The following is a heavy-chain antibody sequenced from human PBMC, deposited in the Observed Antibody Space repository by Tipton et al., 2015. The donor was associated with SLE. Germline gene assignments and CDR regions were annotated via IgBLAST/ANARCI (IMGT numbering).Heavy chain of an antibody. D-gene: IGHD5-12*01. V-gene: IGHV4-61*08. J-gene: IGHJ4*02. CDR3: ARRSGYVAGFDY. CDR2: ISYSGST. Sequence: TLSLTCTVSGGSVSSSGYSWSWIRQPPGKGLQWIGYISYSGSTNYNPSLKSRVTISIDTSKNQFSLKLSSVTAADTAVYYCARRSGYVAGFDYWGQGTLVTVSS. CDR1: GGSVSSSGYS.